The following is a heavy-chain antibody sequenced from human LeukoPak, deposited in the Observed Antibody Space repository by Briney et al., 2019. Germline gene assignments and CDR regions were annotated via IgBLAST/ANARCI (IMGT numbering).Heavy chain of an antibody. Sequence: GGSLRLSCAGSGFIFRNYGMHWVRQAPGQGLEWVAVISDGGTHLYYADSVKGRFTISRDNSESTMYLQMNSLRVEDTAVYFCARDSSGPSYWGQGTLVTVSS. V-gene: IGHV3-30*03. CDR2: ISDGGTHL. CDR1: GFIFRNYG. D-gene: IGHD1-26*01. CDR3: ARDSSGPSY. J-gene: IGHJ4*01.